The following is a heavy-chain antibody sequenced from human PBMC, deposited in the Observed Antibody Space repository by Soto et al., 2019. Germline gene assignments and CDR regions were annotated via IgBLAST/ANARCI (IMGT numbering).Heavy chain of an antibody. D-gene: IGHD1-1*01. CDR3: ARAYNWNDAYFDY. Sequence: EVQLVESGGGLIQPGGSLRLSCAASGFTVSSNYMSWVRQAPGKGLEWVSIIYSGGSTYYADSVKGRFTISRDNSKNTLYLQMNSLSAEDTAVYYCARAYNWNDAYFDYWGQGTLVTVSS. J-gene: IGHJ4*02. V-gene: IGHV3-53*01. CDR1: GFTVSSNY. CDR2: IYSGGST.